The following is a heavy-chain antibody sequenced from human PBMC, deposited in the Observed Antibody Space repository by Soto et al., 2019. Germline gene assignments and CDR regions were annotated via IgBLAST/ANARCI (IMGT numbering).Heavy chain of an antibody. CDR3: ARGYSGRFNWFDP. J-gene: IGHJ5*02. CDR1: GYTFTSYA. Sequence: ASVKVSCKASGYTFTSYAMHWVRQAPGQRLEWMGWINAGNGNTKYSQKFQGRVTITRDTSASTAYMELSSLRSEDTAVYYCARGYSGRFNWFDPWGQGTLVTVSS. V-gene: IGHV1-3*01. D-gene: IGHD1-26*01. CDR2: INAGNGNT.